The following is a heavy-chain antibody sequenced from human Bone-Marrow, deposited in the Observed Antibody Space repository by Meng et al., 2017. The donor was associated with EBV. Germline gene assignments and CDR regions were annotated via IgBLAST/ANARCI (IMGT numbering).Heavy chain of an antibody. CDR3: ARGPGLRHPFDY. CDR2: INHSGSN. Sequence: QVQLPQLGAGLLKPSVTLALTCAVDGGSFSGYYWSWIRQPPGKGLEWIGEINHSGSNNYTPSLKSRVTISGDTSKNQFSLKLSSVTAADTAVYYCARGPGLRHPFDYWGQGTLVTVSS. CDR1: GGSFSGYY. D-gene: IGHD3/OR15-3a*01. J-gene: IGHJ4*02. V-gene: IGHV4-34*01.